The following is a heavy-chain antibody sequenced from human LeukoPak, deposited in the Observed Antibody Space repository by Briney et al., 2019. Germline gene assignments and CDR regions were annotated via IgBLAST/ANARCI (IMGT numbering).Heavy chain of an antibody. CDR1: GFTFSSYA. J-gene: IGHJ4*02. V-gene: IGHV3-23*01. CDR3: AKVGITIFGVVISSYFDY. CDR2: ISGSGGST. Sequence: GGSLRLSCAASGFTFSSYAMSWVRQAPGKGLEWVSAISGSGGSTYYADSVKGRFTISRDNSKNTLYLQMNSLRAEDTAVYYCAKVGITIFGVVISSYFDYWGQGTLVTVSS. D-gene: IGHD3-3*01.